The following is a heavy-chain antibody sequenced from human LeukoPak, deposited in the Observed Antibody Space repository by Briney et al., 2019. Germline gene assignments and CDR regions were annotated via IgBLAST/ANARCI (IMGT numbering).Heavy chain of an antibody. CDR2: INTDGSTT. V-gene: IGHV3-74*01. CDR1: GFTFSSHW. CDR3: ARDTSRTMDV. Sequence: GGSLRLSCAASGFTFSSHWMHWVCQAPGKGLVWVSIINTDGSTTRYADSVEGRFTISRDNARNTLYLEMNSPRVEDTAVYFCARDTSRTMDVWGQGTTVTV. J-gene: IGHJ6*02.